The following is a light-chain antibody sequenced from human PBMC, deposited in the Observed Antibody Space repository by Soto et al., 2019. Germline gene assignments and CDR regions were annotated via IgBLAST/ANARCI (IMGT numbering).Light chain of an antibody. CDR3: QQYDRSLYT. J-gene: IGKJ2*01. CDR2: SAS. CDR1: QSVSSTY. V-gene: IGKV3-20*01. Sequence: EIVLTQSPGTLSLSPGERATLSCRASQSVSSTYLAWYRQKPGQAPRLLIYSASTRATGIPDRFSGSGSGTDFTLTISRLEPEDFAVYYCQQYDRSLYTFGQGTKVDIK.